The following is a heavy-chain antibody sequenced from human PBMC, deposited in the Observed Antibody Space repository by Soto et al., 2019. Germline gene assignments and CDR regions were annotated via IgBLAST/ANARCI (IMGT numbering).Heavy chain of an antibody. CDR3: ARGLTMAALGHIHX. Sequence: TLSLTCTVSGGSINNGAYYWTWIRQHPGKGLEWIGYIYYSGSTYYNPSLKSRVTMSLDTSQNQFSLRLSSVTAAETAVYFCARGLTMAALGHIHXWGQGALVTVSX. CDR2: IYYSGST. CDR1: GGSINNGAYY. D-gene: IGHD6-6*01. V-gene: IGHV4-31*03. J-gene: IGHJ4*02.